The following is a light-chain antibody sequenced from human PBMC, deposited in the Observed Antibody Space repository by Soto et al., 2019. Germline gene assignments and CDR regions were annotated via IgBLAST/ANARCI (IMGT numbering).Light chain of an antibody. CDR2: GAS. J-gene: IGKJ1*01. Sequence: EIAMTQSPATLSVSPGERGTLSCRASQSVSSNLAWYQQKLGQAPRLLIYGASARATGISARFSGSGSGTEFTLTISSLQSEDFAIYYCQHYNNWPRTFGQGTKVDI. CDR1: QSVSSN. CDR3: QHYNNWPRT. V-gene: IGKV3-15*01.